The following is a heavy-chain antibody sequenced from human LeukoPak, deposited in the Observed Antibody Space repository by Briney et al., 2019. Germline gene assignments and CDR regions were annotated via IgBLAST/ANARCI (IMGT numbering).Heavy chain of an antibody. D-gene: IGHD1-26*01. Sequence: SETLSLTCTVSGGPIIITGYYWGWIRQPPGKGLEWIGSTYYSGTTYYNPSLKSRVSISIDTSKNQFSLSLNSVTAADTAVYYCVCGSHSPRGWFDPWGQGTLVTVSS. V-gene: IGHV4-39*07. CDR1: GGPIIITGYY. J-gene: IGHJ5*02. CDR2: TYYSGTT. CDR3: VCGSHSPRGWFDP.